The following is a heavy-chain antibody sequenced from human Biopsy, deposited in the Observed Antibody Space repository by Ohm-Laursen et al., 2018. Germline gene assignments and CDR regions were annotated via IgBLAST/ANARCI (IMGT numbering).Heavy chain of an antibody. J-gene: IGHJ6*02. CDR2: IYYRGST. CDR1: GGSISSDY. V-gene: IGHV4-59*07. D-gene: IGHD2/OR15-2a*01. CDR3: ARATNSTGWPYYYFYGMDV. Sequence: PSDTLSLTCTVSGGSISSDYWSWIRQTPGKGLEWIGYIYYRGSTNYNPSLKSRVTISVDTSKNQFSLRLNSVTAADTAVYYCARATNSTGWPYYYFYGMDVWGQGTTVTVSS.